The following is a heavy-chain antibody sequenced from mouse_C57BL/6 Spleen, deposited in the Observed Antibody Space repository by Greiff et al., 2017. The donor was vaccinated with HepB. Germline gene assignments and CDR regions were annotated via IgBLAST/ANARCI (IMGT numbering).Heavy chain of an antibody. CDR1: GYTFTSYW. CDR2: IHPNSGST. Sequence: QVQLQQPGAELVKPGASVKLSCKASGYTFTSYWMHWVKQRPGQGLEWIGMIHPNSGSTNYNEKFKSKATLTVDKSSSTAYMQLSSLTSEGSAVYYCASRGVFWYFDVWGTGTTVTVSS. CDR3: ASRGVFWYFDV. J-gene: IGHJ1*03. V-gene: IGHV1-64*01.